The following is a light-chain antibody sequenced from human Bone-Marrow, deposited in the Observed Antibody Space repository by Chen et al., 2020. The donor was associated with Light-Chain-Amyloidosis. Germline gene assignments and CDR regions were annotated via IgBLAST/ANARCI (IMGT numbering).Light chain of an antibody. CDR2: EVF. J-gene: IGLJ3*02. V-gene: IGLV2-23*02. CDR3: CSYAGYTDKWV. Sequence: QSALTQPASVSGSPGQSITVSCAGSTNDLGNHGLVSWFQHLPGKPPTLILYEVFRRPSGVSERFSGSKSGDVASLTSSGLQPEDEADYYCCSYAGYTDKWVFGGGTKLTVL. CDR1: TNDLGNHGL.